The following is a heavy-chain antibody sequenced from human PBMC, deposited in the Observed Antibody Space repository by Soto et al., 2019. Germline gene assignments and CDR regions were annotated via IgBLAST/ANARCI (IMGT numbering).Heavy chain of an antibody. CDR2: IAVGSGNT. Sequence: GVSVKVSCKASGFTFAGSAMQWVRQARGQPLEWIGWIAVGSGNTNYARKFQERVTITRDMSTTTAYMELSSLRSEDTAVYYCAKPTTTWSRGYFDYWGQGTLVTVSS. V-gene: IGHV1-58*02. CDR3: AKPTTTWSRGYFDY. D-gene: IGHD1-1*01. CDR1: GFTFAGSA. J-gene: IGHJ4*02.